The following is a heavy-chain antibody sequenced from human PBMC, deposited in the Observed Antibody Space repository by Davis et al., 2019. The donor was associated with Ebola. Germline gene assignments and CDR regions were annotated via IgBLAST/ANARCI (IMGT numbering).Heavy chain of an antibody. J-gene: IGHJ5*02. Sequence: GESLKISCKGSGYSFTSYWNSWVRQMPGKGLEWMGRIDPSDSYTNYSPSFQGHVTIPADKSISTSYQQWSRLKASDTAMYYCARHLPKSSNWFDPWGQGTLVTVSS. D-gene: IGHD2-2*01. V-gene: IGHV5-10-1*01. CDR2: IDPSDSYT. CDR1: GYSFTSYW. CDR3: ARHLPKSSNWFDP.